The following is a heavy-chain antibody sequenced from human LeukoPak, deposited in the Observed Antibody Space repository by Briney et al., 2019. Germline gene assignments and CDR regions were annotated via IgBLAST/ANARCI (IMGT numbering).Heavy chain of an antibody. J-gene: IGHJ4*02. CDR3: ARHRGGSYRYRHFDY. CDR2: IYYSGST. V-gene: IGHV4-59*08. CDR1: GGSISSYY. Sequence: PSETLSLTCTVSGGSISSYYWSWIRQPPGKGLEWIGYIYYSGSTNYNPSLKSRVTISVDTSKNQFSLKLSSVTAADTAVYYCARHRGGSYRYRHFDYWGQGILVTVSS. D-gene: IGHD3-16*02.